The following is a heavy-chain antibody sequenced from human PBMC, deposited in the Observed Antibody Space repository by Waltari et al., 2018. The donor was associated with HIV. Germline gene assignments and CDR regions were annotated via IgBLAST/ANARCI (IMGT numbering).Heavy chain of an antibody. Sequence: QLQLQESGPGLVKPSETLSLTCTVSGGSISSSNYFWGWIRQPPGKGLECIVSIYHSGSTHHTPALKTRVTRSEDTSKSHFSLKLSSVTAADTAVYYCASTGYTYGLDYWGQGTLVTVSS. CDR1: GGSISSSNYF. CDR2: IYHSGST. J-gene: IGHJ4*02. V-gene: IGHV4-39*02. CDR3: ASTGYTYGLDY. D-gene: IGHD5-18*01.